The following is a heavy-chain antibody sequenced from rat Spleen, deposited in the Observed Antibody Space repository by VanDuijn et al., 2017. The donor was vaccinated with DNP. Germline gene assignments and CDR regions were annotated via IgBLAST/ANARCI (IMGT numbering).Heavy chain of an antibody. CDR3: ARSGGVHYGLSLDY. Sequence: EVQLQESGPGLVKPSQSLSLTCSVTGYSITSNYWGWIRKFPGNKMEWMGYISYSGSTSYNPSLKSRISITRDTSKNQFFLQLNSVTTEDTATYYCARSGGVHYGLSLDYWGQGVMVTVSS. CDR2: ISYSGST. D-gene: IGHD1-6*01. V-gene: IGHV3-1*01. J-gene: IGHJ2*01. CDR1: GYSITSNY.